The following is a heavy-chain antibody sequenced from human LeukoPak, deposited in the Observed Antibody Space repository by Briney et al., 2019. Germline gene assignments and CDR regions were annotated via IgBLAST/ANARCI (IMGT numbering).Heavy chain of an antibody. Sequence: GGSLRLSCVASGFTFSSYAMHWVRQAPGKGLEWVAVIPHDASNKDYADSVKGRFTISRDNSKNTLFLQMNSLRAEDTAVYYCAKDGRDYDFWSGYFDYWGQGILVTVSS. CDR3: AKDGRDYDFWSGYFDY. V-gene: IGHV3-30*18. CDR1: GFTFSSYA. CDR2: IPHDASNK. D-gene: IGHD3-3*01. J-gene: IGHJ4*02.